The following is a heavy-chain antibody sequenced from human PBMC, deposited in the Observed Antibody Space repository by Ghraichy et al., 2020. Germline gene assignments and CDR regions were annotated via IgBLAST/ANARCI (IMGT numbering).Heavy chain of an antibody. CDR1: GFTFSSYG. V-gene: IGHV3-30*18. D-gene: IGHD5-18*01. CDR2: ISYDGSNK. J-gene: IGHJ6*02. CDR3: AKVGGYSYGPVTRGGMDV. Sequence: GESLRLSCAASGFTFSSYGMHWVRQAPGKGLEWVAVISYDGSNKYYADSVKGRFTISRDNSKNTLYLQMNSLRAEDTAVYYCAKVGGYSYGPVTRGGMDVWGQGTTVTVSS.